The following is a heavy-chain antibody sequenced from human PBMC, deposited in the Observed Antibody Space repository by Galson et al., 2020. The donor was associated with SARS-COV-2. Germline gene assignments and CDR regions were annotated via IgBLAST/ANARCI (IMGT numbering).Heavy chain of an antibody. CDR2: IIPIFGTA. CDR3: ARAYWRHGEGDYYYYYMDV. Sequence: ASVKVSCKASGGTFSSYAISWARQAPGQGLEWMGGIIPIFGTANYAQKFQGRVTITTDESTSTAYMELSSLRSEDTAVYYCARAYWRHGEGDYYYYYMDVWGKGTTVTVSS. V-gene: IGHV1-69*05. D-gene: IGHD4-17*01. J-gene: IGHJ6*03. CDR1: GGTFSSYA.